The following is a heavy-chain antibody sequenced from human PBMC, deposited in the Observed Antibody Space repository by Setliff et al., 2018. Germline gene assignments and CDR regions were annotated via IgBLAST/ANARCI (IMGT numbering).Heavy chain of an antibody. J-gene: IGHJ6*03. CDR3: ARVRDCSGGICHRGFHHYMDV. D-gene: IGHD2-15*01. V-gene: IGHV7-4-1*02. Sequence: ASVKVSCKASGYTFTTYAMTWMRQSPGQGLEYMGWINTNTGNPSYAQGFTGRYVFALDTSVSTAYLQINSLKAEDTAVYYCARVRDCSGGICHRGFHHYMDVWGKGTTVTVSS. CDR2: INTNTGNP. CDR1: GYTFTTYA.